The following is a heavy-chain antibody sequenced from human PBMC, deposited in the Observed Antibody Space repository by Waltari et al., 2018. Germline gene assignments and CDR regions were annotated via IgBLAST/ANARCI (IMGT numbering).Heavy chain of an antibody. CDR2: ISEYNGKK. V-gene: IGHV1-18*04. D-gene: IGHD6-19*01. Sequence: QVQLVQSGAEVKKPGASVKVSCRASGYTFPSYGISWVRQAPGQGLEWMGWISEYNGKKKEAKKLQGRVTMTTDTSTSTAYMELRSLGDDETAVYYCARAPGYTSGWYGVWGFDIWGQGTMVTVSS. CDR1: GYTFPSYG. J-gene: IGHJ3*02. CDR3: ARAPGYTSGWYGVWGFDI.